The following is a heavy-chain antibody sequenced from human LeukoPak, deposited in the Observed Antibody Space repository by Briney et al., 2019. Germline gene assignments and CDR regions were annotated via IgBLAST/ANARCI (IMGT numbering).Heavy chain of an antibody. J-gene: IGHJ2*01. Sequence: GGSLRLSCAASGFTFSSYAMSWVRQAPGKGLVWVSSISGSGSNTYYADSVKGRFTISRDNSKNTLYLQVNSLRVEDMAVYFCAKDLGHCTNGVCSKDWYFGLWGRGSLVTVSS. CDR1: GFTFSSYA. CDR2: ISGSGSNT. D-gene: IGHD2-8*01. CDR3: AKDLGHCTNGVCSKDWYFGL. V-gene: IGHV3-23*01.